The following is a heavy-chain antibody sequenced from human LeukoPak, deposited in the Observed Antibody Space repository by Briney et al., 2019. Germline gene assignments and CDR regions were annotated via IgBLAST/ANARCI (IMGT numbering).Heavy chain of an antibody. Sequence: GGSLRLSCAVSGFTVSNNYMNWVRQAPGKGLEWVSSIYSGGNTYYADSVKGRCTISRDNPKNTLYLQMNSLRAEDTAVYYCARDGGAGGPFDYWGQGTLVTVSS. CDR2: IYSGGNT. J-gene: IGHJ4*02. CDR1: GFTVSNNY. D-gene: IGHD2-15*01. CDR3: ARDGGAGGPFDY. V-gene: IGHV3-66*01.